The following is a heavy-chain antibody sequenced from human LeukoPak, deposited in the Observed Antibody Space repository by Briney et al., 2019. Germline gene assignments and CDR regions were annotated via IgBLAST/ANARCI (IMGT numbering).Heavy chain of an antibody. Sequence: KPSETLSLTCTVSGGSISSGSYYWSWIRQPAGKGLEWIGRIYTSGSTNYNPSLKSRVTISVDTSKNQFSLKLSSVTAADTAVYYCARVPYCGGDCYSDYFDYWGQGTLVTVSS. CDR1: GGSISSGSYY. J-gene: IGHJ4*02. CDR3: ARVPYCGGDCYSDYFDY. D-gene: IGHD2-21*01. V-gene: IGHV4-61*02. CDR2: IYTSGST.